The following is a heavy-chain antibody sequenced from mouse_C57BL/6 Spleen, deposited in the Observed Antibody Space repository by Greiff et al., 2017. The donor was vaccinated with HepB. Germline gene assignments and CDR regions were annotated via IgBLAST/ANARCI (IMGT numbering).Heavy chain of an antibody. D-gene: IGHD3-3*01. V-gene: IGHV5-12*01. CDR2: ISNGGGST. J-gene: IGHJ2*01. Sequence: EVQVVESGGGLVKPGGSLKLSCAASGFTFSDYYMYWVRQTPEKRLEWVAYISNGGGSTYYPDTVKGRFTISRDNAKNTLYLQMSRLKSEDTAMYYCARRGQLFFDYWGQGTTLTVSS. CDR3: ARRGQLFFDY. CDR1: GFTFSDYY.